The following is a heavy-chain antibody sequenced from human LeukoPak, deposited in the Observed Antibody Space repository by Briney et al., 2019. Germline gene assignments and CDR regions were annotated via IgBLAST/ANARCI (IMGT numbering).Heavy chain of an antibody. J-gene: IGHJ6*02. V-gene: IGHV3-23*01. CDR1: GFTFSTYA. CDR3: AKVSGGGLYYNGMDV. Sequence: PGGSLRLSCVASGFTFSTYAMSWVRQAPGKGLEWVSVISSGGSSTYYAGSVKGRFTISRDNLKNTLYLQMNSLRAEDTAVYYCAKVSGGGLYYNGMDVWGQGTTVTVSS. D-gene: IGHD1-14*01. CDR2: ISSGGSST.